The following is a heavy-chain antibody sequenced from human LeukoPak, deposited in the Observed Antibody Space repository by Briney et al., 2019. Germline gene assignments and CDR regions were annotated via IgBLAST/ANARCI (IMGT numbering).Heavy chain of an antibody. CDR1: GYSFTTYW. J-gene: IGHJ4*02. CDR2: IYPGDSDT. D-gene: IGHD6-19*01. CDR3: ALGMYSSGWRFDY. V-gene: IGHV5-51*01. Sequence: GESLKISCQGSGYSFTTYWIGWVRPMPGKGLGRMGIIYPGDSDTRYSPSFQGQVTISADKSITTAYLQWSSLRASDTAMYYCALGMYSSGWRFDYWGQGTLVTVSP.